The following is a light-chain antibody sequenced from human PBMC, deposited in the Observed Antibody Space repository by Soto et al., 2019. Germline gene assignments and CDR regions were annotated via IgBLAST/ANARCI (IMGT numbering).Light chain of an antibody. J-gene: IGKJ4*01. V-gene: IGKV3-15*01. Sequence: EIVMTQSPATLSVSPGERATLACRPSQSVSSNLAWYQQKPGQAPRRLIYGVSTRATGIPARFSGSGYGTEFTLTISSLQSEDLAVYHCQQYDNWPSLTLGGGTKVDIK. CDR3: QQYDNWPSLT. CDR1: QSVSSN. CDR2: GVS.